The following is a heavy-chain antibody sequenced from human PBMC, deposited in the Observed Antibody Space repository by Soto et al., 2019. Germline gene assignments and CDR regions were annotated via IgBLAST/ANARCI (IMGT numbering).Heavy chain of an antibody. D-gene: IGHD3-10*02. CDR1: GFTFNNAW. Sequence: EVQLVESGGGLVQPGGSLRLSCAASGFTFNNAWMNWVRQAPGKGLEWVGRIKSRTDGGTTDYAAPVKGRFTISRDYAKNTLYRHMNSLEVEDTAVYYCYAYHVANWGQGTLVTVSS. V-gene: IGHV3-15*07. CDR2: IKSRTDGGTT. J-gene: IGHJ4*02. CDR3: YAYHVAN.